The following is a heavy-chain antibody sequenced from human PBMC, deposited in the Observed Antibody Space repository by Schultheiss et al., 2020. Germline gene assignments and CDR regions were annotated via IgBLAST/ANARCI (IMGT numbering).Heavy chain of an antibody. D-gene: IGHD2-15*01. CDR1: GLAFSSYA. CDR2: ITGSGGST. Sequence: GGSLRLSCPASGLAFSSYAMSWVRQAPGKGLEWVSAITGSGGSTYHADSVKGRFTISRDNSKNTLYLQMNSLRAEDTAVYYCVKGYCSGGSCSYDYWGEGALGTVAS. CDR3: VKGYCSGGSCSYDY. V-gene: IGHV3-23*01. J-gene: IGHJ4*02.